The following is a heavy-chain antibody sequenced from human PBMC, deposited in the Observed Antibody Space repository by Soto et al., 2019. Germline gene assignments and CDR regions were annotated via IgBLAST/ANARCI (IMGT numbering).Heavy chain of an antibody. CDR3: ARGSYYYDSSGYYRN. Sequence: SETLSLTCTVSGGXIISHYWSWISQQPGKVLEYIGNIDYRGTASYNPSLESRVTISTDTSKNQFSLKLSSVTAADTAVYYCARGSYYYDSSGYYRNWGQGTLVTGSS. J-gene: IGHJ4*02. V-gene: IGHV4-59*04. D-gene: IGHD3-22*01. CDR2: IDYRGTA. CDR1: GGXIISHY.